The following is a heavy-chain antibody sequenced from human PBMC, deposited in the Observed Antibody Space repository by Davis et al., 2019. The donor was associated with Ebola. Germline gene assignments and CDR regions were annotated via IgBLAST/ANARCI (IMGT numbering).Heavy chain of an antibody. D-gene: IGHD2-15*01. V-gene: IGHV3-7*03. CDR1: GFTFSSYW. CDR2: IKQVGSEK. Sequence: PGGSLRLSCAASGFTFSSYWMTWVRQAPGKGLEWVANIKQVGSEKYYVDSVKGRFTISRDNAKNSLYLQMNSLRAEDTAVYYCAKGLVAEIDFDYWGQGTLVTVSS. CDR3: AKGLVAEIDFDY. J-gene: IGHJ4*02.